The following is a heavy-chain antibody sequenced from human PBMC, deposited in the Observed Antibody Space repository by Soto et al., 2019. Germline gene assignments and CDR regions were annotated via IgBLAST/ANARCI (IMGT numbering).Heavy chain of an antibody. D-gene: IGHD6-19*01. Sequence: GGSLRLSCAASGFTFRSYGMHWVRQAPGKGLEWVAVISYDGNNKNYADSVKGRFSISRDNSKNTLNLQMNGLRVEDTAVYYWAKSVSGWHEAFDIWGQGTMVTVSS. CDR1: GFTFRSYG. CDR3: AKSVSGWHEAFDI. V-gene: IGHV3-30*18. CDR2: ISYDGNNK. J-gene: IGHJ3*02.